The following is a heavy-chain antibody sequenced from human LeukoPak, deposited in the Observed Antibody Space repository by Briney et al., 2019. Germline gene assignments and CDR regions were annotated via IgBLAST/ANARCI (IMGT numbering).Heavy chain of an antibody. CDR2: ISAYNGNT. V-gene: IGHV1-18*01. J-gene: IGHJ5*01. CDR1: GYTFTSYG. Sequence: ASVKVSCKASGYTFTSYGISWVRQAPGQGLEWMGWISAYNGNTNYAQKFQGRVTITADKSTSTAYMELSSLRCEDTAVYYCAREVLRGSNNLFEPWGQGTLVTGSS. CDR3: AREVLRGSNNLFEP.